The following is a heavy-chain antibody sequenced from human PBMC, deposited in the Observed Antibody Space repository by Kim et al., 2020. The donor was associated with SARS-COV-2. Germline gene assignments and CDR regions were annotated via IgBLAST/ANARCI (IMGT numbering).Heavy chain of an antibody. Sequence: ANYAQKFQGRVPITADESTSTAYMELSSLRSEDTAVYYCARSAGYDSPYYWGQGTLVTVSS. CDR2: A. V-gene: IGHV1-69*01. J-gene: IGHJ4*02. CDR3: ARSAGYDSPYY. D-gene: IGHD3-9*01.